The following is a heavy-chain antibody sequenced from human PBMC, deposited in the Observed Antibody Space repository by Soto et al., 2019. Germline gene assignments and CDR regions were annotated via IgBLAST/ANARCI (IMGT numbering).Heavy chain of an antibody. Sequence: GGSLRLSCAASGFTFIRFELHCFRQAPGKGLEWISYISSSGSTAYYASSVEGRFTISRDNANNSVYLQMDSLRAEDTALYYCTRAAWFPYLSFYWGQGALVTVSS. V-gene: IGHV3-48*03. J-gene: IGHJ4*02. CDR1: GFTFIRFE. CDR2: ISSSGSTA. CDR3: TRAAWFPYLSFY. D-gene: IGHD3-10*01.